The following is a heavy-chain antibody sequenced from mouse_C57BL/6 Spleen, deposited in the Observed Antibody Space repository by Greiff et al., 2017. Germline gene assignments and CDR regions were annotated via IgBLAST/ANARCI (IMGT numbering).Heavy chain of an antibody. CDR3: ARGYGSSYDWYFEG. V-gene: IGHV1-64*01. D-gene: IGHD1-1*01. CDR2: IHPDSGST. CDR1: GYTFTSYW. J-gene: IGHJ1*03. Sequence: QVQLQQPGAELVKPGASVKLSCKASGYTFTSYWMHWVKQSPGQGLEWIEMIHPDSGSTNYTDKFKSKSTLSVDKSSSTPYMQISSLTSEDSAVYYWARGYGSSYDWYFEGWGTGTTVTVS.